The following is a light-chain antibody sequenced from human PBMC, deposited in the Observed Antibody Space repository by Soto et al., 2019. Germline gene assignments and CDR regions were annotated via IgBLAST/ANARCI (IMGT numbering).Light chain of an antibody. Sequence: QSVLTQPPSASGTPGQRVTISCSGSSSNIGSNYVYWYQQLPGTAPKRLIYRNNHRPSGVPARFSGSKSGTSASLAISGLRSEDEADYYCAAWDDSLSGVVFGGGTKLTVL. J-gene: IGLJ2*01. CDR2: RNN. CDR1: SSNIGSNY. V-gene: IGLV1-47*01. CDR3: AAWDDSLSGVV.